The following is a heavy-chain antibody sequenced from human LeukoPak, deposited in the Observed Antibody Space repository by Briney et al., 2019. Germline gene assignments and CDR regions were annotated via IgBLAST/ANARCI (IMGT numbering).Heavy chain of an antibody. Sequence: PSETLSLTCTVSGDSTTSSSHYWGCVREPPGKRLEWIGSIYYSGSTYYNPSLKSRVTISVDTSKNQFSLNLRSVTAADTAVYYCARQGPLSGYDYAAFDYWGQGTLVIVSS. CDR2: IYYSGST. CDR1: GDSTTSSSHY. J-gene: IGHJ4*02. D-gene: IGHD5-12*01. V-gene: IGHV4-39*01. CDR3: ARQGPLSGYDYAAFDY.